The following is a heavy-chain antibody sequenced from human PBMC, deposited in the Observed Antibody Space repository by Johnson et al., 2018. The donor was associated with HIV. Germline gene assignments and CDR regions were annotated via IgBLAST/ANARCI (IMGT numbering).Heavy chain of an antibody. D-gene: IGHD1-26*01. CDR3: TTIGIHSGSFDGDQSDAFDI. V-gene: IGHV3-30*02. CDR1: GFTFSSYG. J-gene: IGHJ3*02. CDR2: IRYDESNK. Sequence: QVLLVESGGGVVQPGGSLRLSCAASGFTFSSYGMHWVRQAPDKGLEWVAFIRYDESNKYYADSVKGRFTISRDDSKNTLYLQMNSLKTEDTAVYYCTTIGIHSGSFDGDQSDAFDIWGQGTMVTVSS.